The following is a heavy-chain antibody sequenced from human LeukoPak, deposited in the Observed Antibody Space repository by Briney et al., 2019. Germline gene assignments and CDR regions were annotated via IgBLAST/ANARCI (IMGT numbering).Heavy chain of an antibody. CDR2: INRSGST. V-gene: IGHV4-34*01. D-gene: IGHD3-10*01. CDR3: ARSVGYYGSWFDP. J-gene: IGHJ5*02. Sequence: PSETLSLTCAVYGGSFSGYYWSWLRQPPGKGLEWIGEINRSGSTNYNPSLKSRVTISVDTSKNQFSLKLSSVTAADTAVYYCARSVGYYGSWFDPWGQGTLVTVSS. CDR1: GGSFSGYY.